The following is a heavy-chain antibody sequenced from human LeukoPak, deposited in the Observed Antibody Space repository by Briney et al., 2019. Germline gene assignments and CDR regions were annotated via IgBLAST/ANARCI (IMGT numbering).Heavy chain of an antibody. J-gene: IGHJ4*02. Sequence: GGSLRLSCAASGFTFSSYSMNWVRQAPGKGLEWVSSISSSSSYIYYADSVKGRFTISRDNAKNSLYLQMNSLRAEDTAVYYCARDSGVSSSFDYWGQGTLATVSS. V-gene: IGHV3-21*01. CDR2: ISSSSSYI. CDR1: GFTFSSYS. D-gene: IGHD6-6*01. CDR3: ARDSGVSSSFDY.